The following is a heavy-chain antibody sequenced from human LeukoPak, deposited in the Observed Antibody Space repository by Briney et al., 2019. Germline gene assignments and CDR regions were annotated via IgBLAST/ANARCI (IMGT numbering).Heavy chain of an antibody. CDR1: GGSFSGYY. D-gene: IGHD3-10*01. V-gene: IGHV4-34*01. CDR3: ARDGHGSGSYCNSYFDY. Sequence: SETLSLTCAVYGGSFSGYYWSWIRQPPGKGLEWIGEINHSGSTNYNPSLKSRVTISVDTSKNQFSLKLSSVTAADTAVYYCARDGHGSGSYCNSYFDYWGQGTLVTVSS. J-gene: IGHJ4*02. CDR2: INHSGST.